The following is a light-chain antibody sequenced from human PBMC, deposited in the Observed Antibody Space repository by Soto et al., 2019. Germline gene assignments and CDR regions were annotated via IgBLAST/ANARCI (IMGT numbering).Light chain of an antibody. V-gene: IGKV3-15*01. CDR3: QQYNNWLIT. CDR2: GAS. CDR1: QSVSSN. Sequence: EIVMTQSPATLSVSPGERATLSCRASQSVSSNLAWYQQKPGQTPRLLIYGASPRATGIPARFSGSGYGTEFTLTISSLQSEDFAVYYCQQYNNWLITFGQGTRLEIK. J-gene: IGKJ5*01.